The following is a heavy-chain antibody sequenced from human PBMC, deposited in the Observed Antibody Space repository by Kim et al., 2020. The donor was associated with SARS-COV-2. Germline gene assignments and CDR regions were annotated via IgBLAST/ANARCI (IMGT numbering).Heavy chain of an antibody. V-gene: IGHV3-30*04. CDR1: GFSFKSFA. D-gene: IGHD3-10*01. CDR2: ISRDGTKK. CDR3: ARDLGVGEVWTELAY. J-gene: IGHJ4*02. Sequence: GGSLRLSCAASGFSFKSFAFHWVRQAPGKGLQWLAVISRDGTKKFYADSVKGRFIISRDDSKNTMFLYLNTLRPEDTGVYYCARDLGVGEVWTELAYWGQGSLVTVSS.